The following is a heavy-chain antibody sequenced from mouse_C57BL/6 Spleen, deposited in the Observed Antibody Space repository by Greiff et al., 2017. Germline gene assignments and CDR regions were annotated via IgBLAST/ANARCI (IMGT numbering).Heavy chain of an antibody. V-gene: IGHV1-26*01. Sequence: VQLQQSGPELVKPGASVKISCKASGYTFTDYYMNWVKQSHGKSLEWIGDINPNNGGTSYNQKFKGKATLTVDKSSSSAYMELRSLTSEDSAVYYCARRGYDYDHYFDYWGQGTTLTVSS. CDR1: GYTFTDYY. J-gene: IGHJ2*01. D-gene: IGHD2-4*01. CDR2: INPNNGGT. CDR3: ARRGYDYDHYFDY.